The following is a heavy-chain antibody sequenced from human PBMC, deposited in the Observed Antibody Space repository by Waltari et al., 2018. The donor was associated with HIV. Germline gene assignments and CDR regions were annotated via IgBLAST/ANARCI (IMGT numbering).Heavy chain of an antibody. CDR1: GCFISPNRW. D-gene: IGHD5-12*01. Sequence: QVQLQESGPGLVTPSGTLSLTCAVSGCFISPNRWWSWVRQSPGKGLEWIGEIFHTGNIDYNPSLKSRVTVSLDNSKNQFALKLTSVTAADTAVYYCVSRRDGYNYAAFDIWGQGTMVTVSS. J-gene: IGHJ3*02. V-gene: IGHV4-4*02. CDR2: IFHTGNI. CDR3: VSRRDGYNYAAFDI.